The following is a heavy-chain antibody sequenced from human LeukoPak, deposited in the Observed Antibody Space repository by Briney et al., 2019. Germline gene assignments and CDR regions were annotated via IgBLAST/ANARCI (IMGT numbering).Heavy chain of an antibody. CDR1: GFTFSTYA. Sequence: GGSLRLSCAASGFTFSTYAMHWVRQAPGKGLEWVAVIPYDGSNKYYADSVKGRFTISRDNAKNSLYLQMNSLRAEDTAVYYCARDYYDSSGYYYFDYWGQGTLVTVSS. CDR3: ARDYYDSSGYYYFDY. CDR2: IPYDGSNK. J-gene: IGHJ4*02. D-gene: IGHD3-22*01. V-gene: IGHV3-30*04.